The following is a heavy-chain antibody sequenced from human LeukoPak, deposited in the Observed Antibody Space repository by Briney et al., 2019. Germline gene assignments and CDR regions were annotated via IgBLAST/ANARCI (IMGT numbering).Heavy chain of an antibody. D-gene: IGHD2-21*02. CDR3: ARGLTPVVTFGAFDI. V-gene: IGHV1-69*01. CDR2: IIPIFGTA. Sequence: XXVRXAPXXXXXXXXXIIPIFGTANYAQKFQGRVTITADESTSTAYMELSSLRSEDTAVYYCARGLTPVVTFGAFDIWGQGTMVTVSS. J-gene: IGHJ3*02.